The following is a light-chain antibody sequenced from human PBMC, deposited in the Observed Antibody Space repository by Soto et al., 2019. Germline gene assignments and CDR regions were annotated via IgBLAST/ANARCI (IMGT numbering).Light chain of an antibody. J-gene: IGKJ1*01. CDR3: QQDNSYSDG. V-gene: IGKV3-20*01. CDR1: QSVYSSY. CDR2: GAS. Sequence: ERVVTQWPAPVYNYTCSITTLSCRASQSVYSSYLAWYQQKPGQAPRLLIYGASSRATGIPDRFSGSGSGTEFTLTISSLQPDDFATYCCQQDNSYSDGFGQGTKVEIK.